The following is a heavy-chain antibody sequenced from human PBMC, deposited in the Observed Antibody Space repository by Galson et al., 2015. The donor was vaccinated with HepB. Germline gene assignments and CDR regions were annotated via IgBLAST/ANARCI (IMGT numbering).Heavy chain of an antibody. CDR2: IWYDGSNK. Sequence: SLRLSCAASGFTFSSYGMHWVRQAPGKGLEWVAVIWYDGSNKYYADSVKGRFTISRDNSKNTLYLQMNSLRAEDTAVYYCARDRGRDIVLMVYAVWGQGTLVTVSS. CDR3: ARDRGRDIVLMVYAV. CDR1: GFTFSSYG. V-gene: IGHV3-33*01. J-gene: IGHJ4*02. D-gene: IGHD2-8*01.